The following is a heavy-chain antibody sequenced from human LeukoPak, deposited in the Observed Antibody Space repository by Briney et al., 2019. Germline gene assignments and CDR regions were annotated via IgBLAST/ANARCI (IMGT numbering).Heavy chain of an antibody. D-gene: IGHD6-19*01. CDR1: GFAFSSQA. CDR3: AKDARRTSGWYFFDY. Sequence: GGSLRLSCAASGFAFSSQAMGWVRQAPGKGLEWVSAISDGGGSTYYADSVKGRFTISRDNSKNTLFLQMNSLRAEDTAVFYCAKDARRTSGWYFFDYWGQGTLVTVSS. J-gene: IGHJ4*02. V-gene: IGHV3-23*01. CDR2: ISDGGGST.